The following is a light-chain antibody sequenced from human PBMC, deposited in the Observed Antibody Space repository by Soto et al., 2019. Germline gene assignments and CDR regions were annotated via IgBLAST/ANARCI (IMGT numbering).Light chain of an antibody. CDR2: SNN. CDR1: RSSIGSNT. Sequence: QSVLTQPPSASGTPGQRVTISCSGSRSSIGSNTVNWYQHLPGTAPKLLIYSNNHRPSGVPDRFSASKAGASASLAISGLQSEDEGDYYCASWDDSLNGPVFGTGTKVTVL. V-gene: IGLV1-44*01. CDR3: ASWDDSLNGPV. J-gene: IGLJ1*01.